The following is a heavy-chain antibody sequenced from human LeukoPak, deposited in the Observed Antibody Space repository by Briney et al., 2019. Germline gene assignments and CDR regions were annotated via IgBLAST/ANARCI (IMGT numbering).Heavy chain of an antibody. Sequence: ASVKVSCKASGYIFTSYYMHWVRQAPGQGLEWMGWINPNTGSTNFAQKFQGRIDMMRATSITTFYMELNSLRSDDTAVYYCARSVSISPMFDYWGQGTLIPVSS. CDR3: ARSVSISPMFDY. V-gene: IGHV1-2*02. CDR2: INPNTGST. J-gene: IGHJ4*02. CDR1: GYIFTSYY. D-gene: IGHD2-21*01.